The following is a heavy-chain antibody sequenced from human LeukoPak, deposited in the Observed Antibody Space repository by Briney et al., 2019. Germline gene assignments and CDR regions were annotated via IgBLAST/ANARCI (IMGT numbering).Heavy chain of an antibody. D-gene: IGHD3-10*02. CDR3: ARDRLGSGSYYKYYFDY. Sequence: SGTLSLTCAVSGGSISSSNWWSWVRQPPGKGLEWIGYIYYSGSTNYSPSLKSRVTISVDTSKNQFSLKLSSVTAADTAVYYCARDRLGSGSYYKYYFDYWGQGTLVTVSS. CDR2: IYYSGST. V-gene: IGHV4-4*02. CDR1: GGSISSSNW. J-gene: IGHJ4*02.